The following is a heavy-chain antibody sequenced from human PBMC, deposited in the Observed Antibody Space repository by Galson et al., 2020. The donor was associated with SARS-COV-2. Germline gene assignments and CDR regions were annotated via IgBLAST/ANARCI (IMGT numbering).Heavy chain of an antibody. J-gene: IGHJ1*01. CDR3: AKAFAGYCSGGNCYPSENFQH. CDR2: IWYDGSKK. CDR1: GFNFKTYA. V-gene: IGHV3-30*02. D-gene: IGHD2-15*01. Sequence: GGSLRLSCAASGFNFKTYAMHWVRQAPGKGLEWVASIWYDGSKKYYADSVQGRFSISRDNSKSTLYLQMSSLRADDTAVYYCAKAFAGYCSGGNCYPSENFQHWGQGTLVTVS.